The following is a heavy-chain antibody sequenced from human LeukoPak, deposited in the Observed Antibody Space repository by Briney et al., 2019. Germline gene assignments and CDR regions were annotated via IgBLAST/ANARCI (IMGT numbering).Heavy chain of an antibody. J-gene: IGHJ4*02. Sequence: PGGSLRLSCAASGFTVSSNYMSWVRQAPGEGLEWVLVIYSGGSTYYSDSVKGRFTISRDNSKNTLYLQMNSLRAEDTAVYYCAREWGMATITYFDYWGQGTLVTVSS. CDR1: GFTVSSNY. CDR3: AREWGMATITYFDY. CDR2: IYSGGST. V-gene: IGHV3-53*01. D-gene: IGHD5-24*01.